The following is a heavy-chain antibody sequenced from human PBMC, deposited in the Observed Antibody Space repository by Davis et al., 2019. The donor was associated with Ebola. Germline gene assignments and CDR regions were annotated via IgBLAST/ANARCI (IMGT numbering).Heavy chain of an antibody. CDR3: VKGYGFGDPWGY. Sequence: PGGSLRLSCAASGFTFSSYGMHWVRQAPGKGLEYVSAISSNGGSTYYADSVKGRFTISRDNSKNTLYLQMSSLRAEDTAVYYCVKGYGFGDPWGYWGQGTLVTVSS. CDR1: GFTFSSYG. V-gene: IGHV3-64D*06. CDR2: ISSNGGST. J-gene: IGHJ4*02. D-gene: IGHD3-10*01.